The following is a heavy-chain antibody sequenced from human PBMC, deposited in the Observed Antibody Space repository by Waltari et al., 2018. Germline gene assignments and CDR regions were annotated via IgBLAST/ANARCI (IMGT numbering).Heavy chain of an antibody. D-gene: IGHD3-10*01. CDR2: INHSGST. V-gene: IGHV4-39*01. CDR1: GFSLSTSGVG. CDR3: ARHVRWGNYYGSGRGSDMDV. Sequence: KESGPTLVKPTQTLTLTCTFSGFSLSTSGVGVGWIRQPPGKGLEWIGEINHSGSTNYNPSLKSRVTISVDTSKNQFSLKLSSVTAADTAVYYCARHVRWGNYYGSGRGSDMDVWGKGTTVTVSS. J-gene: IGHJ6*03.